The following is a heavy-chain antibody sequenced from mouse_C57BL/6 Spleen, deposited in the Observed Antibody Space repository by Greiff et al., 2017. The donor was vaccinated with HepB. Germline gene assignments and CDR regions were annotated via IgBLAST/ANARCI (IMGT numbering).Heavy chain of an antibody. D-gene: IGHD2-4*01. CDR3: TTDDYDVVPFAY. CDR2: IDPEDGDT. J-gene: IGHJ3*01. V-gene: IGHV14-1*01. Sequence: EVKLMESGAELVRPGASVKLSCTASGFNIKDYYMHWVKQRPEQGLEWIGRIDPEDGDTEYAPKFQGKATMTADTSSNTAYLQLSNLTSEDTAVYYCTTDDYDVVPFAYWGQGTLVTVSA. CDR1: GFNIKDYY.